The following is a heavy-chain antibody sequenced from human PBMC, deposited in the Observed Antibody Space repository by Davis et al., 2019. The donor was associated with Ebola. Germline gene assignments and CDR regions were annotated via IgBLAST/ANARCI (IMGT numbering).Heavy chain of an antibody. CDR2: ISAYNGNT. J-gene: IGHJ4*02. V-gene: IGHV1-18*01. CDR3: ARGVHSNGYYPNDY. D-gene: IGHD3-22*01. Sequence: ASVKVSCKASGYTFTSYGISWVRQAPGQGLEWMGWISAYNGNTNYAQKLQGRVTVTTETSTSTAYMELRSLRSDDTAVCYCARGVHSNGYYPNDYWGQGTLVTVSS. CDR1: GYTFTSYG.